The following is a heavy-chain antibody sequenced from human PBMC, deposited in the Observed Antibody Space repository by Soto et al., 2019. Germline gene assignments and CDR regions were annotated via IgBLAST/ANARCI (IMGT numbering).Heavy chain of an antibody. Sequence: SETLSLTCTVSGGSISSYYWSWIRQPPGKGLEWIGYIYYSGSTNYNPSLKSRVTISVDTSKNQFSLKLSSVTAADTAVYYCARGGVYDFWSGYPNWFDPWGQGTLVTVSS. J-gene: IGHJ5*02. CDR1: GGSISSYY. V-gene: IGHV4-59*01. CDR3: ARGGVYDFWSGYPNWFDP. D-gene: IGHD3-3*01. CDR2: IYYSGST.